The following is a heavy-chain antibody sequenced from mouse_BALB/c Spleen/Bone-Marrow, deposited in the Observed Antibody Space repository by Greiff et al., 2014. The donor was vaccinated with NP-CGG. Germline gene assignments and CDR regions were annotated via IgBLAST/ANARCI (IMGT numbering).Heavy chain of an antibody. CDR1: GYSFTGYT. CDR2: INPYDGGT. Sequence: EVKLQESGPELVKPGASMKISCKASGYSFTGYTMNWVKQSHGKNLEWIGLINPYDGGTSYNQKFKGKATLTVDKSSSTAYMELLSLTSEDSAVYYCARHGYGNYVAMDHWGQGTSVTVSS. J-gene: IGHJ4*01. D-gene: IGHD2-10*02. V-gene: IGHV1-18*01. CDR3: ARHGYGNYVAMDH.